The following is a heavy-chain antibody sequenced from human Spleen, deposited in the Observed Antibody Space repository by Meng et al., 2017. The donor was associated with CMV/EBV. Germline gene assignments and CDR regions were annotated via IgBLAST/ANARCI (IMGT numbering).Heavy chain of an antibody. V-gene: IGHV3-11*04. CDR2: ISSSGITI. Sequence: YGFDKSDCYISWVRQDPGKGLEWVSYISSSGITICYTDSVKGRFTISRDNDKNSLYLQLNGLRAEDTAFYYCARAIRYDFWSGFESWGQGTLVTVSS. J-gene: IGHJ4*02. CDR1: GFDKSDCY. CDR3: ARAIRYDFWSGFES. D-gene: IGHD3-3*01.